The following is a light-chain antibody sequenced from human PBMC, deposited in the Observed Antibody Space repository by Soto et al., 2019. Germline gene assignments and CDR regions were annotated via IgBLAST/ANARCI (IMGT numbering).Light chain of an antibody. CDR2: DVS. CDR3: CSYAGSHTFR. J-gene: IGLJ2*01. V-gene: IGLV2-11*01. Sequence: QSALTQPRSLSGSPGQSVTISCTGTSSDVGGYNYVSWYQQHPGKAPKLMIYDVSKRPSGVPDRFSGSKSGNRASLTISGLQAEDEADYYCCSYAGSHTFRFGAGTKVTVL. CDR1: SSDVGGYNY.